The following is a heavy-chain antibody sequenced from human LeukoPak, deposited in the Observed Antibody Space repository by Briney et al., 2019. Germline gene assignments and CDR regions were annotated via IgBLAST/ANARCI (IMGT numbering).Heavy chain of an antibody. CDR2: MSGSGYYT. CDR1: GFAFSNFA. Sequence: PGGSLRLSCAASGFAFSNFAMSWVRQAPGKGLEWVSAMSGSGYYTYYVESVKGRFTISRDNSKTTLYLHMNSLRADDMAVYYCAKMEGQRLYDYCMDVWGRGTTVTVSS. CDR3: AKMEGQRLYDYCMDV. D-gene: IGHD3-3*01. J-gene: IGHJ6*03. V-gene: IGHV3-23*01.